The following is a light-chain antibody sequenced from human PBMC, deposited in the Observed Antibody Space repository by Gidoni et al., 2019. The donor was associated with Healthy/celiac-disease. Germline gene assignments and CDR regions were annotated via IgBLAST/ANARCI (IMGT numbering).Light chain of an antibody. Sequence: SYELTQPPSVSVSPGQTARITCSGDALPKQYAYWYQQKPGQAPVLVIYKDSERPSGIPERFSGSSSGTTVTLTISGVQAEDEADYYCQSADSSGAYIPYVFGTGTKVTVL. CDR3: QSADSSGAYIPYV. J-gene: IGLJ1*01. CDR2: KDS. CDR1: ALPKQY. V-gene: IGLV3-25*02.